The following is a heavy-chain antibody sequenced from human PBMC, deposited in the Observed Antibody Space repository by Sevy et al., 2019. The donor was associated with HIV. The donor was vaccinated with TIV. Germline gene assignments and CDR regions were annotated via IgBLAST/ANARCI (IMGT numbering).Heavy chain of an antibody. Sequence: ASVKVSCKASGGTFSSYAISWVRQAPGQGLEWMGGIIPIFGTANYARKFQGRVTITADESTSTAYMELSSLRSEDTAVYYCARDGRWGSYYDYWGQGTLVTVSS. J-gene: IGHJ4*02. D-gene: IGHD3-10*01. V-gene: IGHV1-69*13. CDR1: GGTFSSYA. CDR2: IIPIFGTA. CDR3: ARDGRWGSYYDY.